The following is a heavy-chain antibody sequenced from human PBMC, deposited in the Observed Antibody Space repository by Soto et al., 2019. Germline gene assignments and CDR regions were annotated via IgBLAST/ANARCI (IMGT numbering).Heavy chain of an antibody. CDR3: AREVDGMDV. CDR2: ISYDGRNK. Sequence: GGSLRLSCAASGFTFSSYAMHWVRQAPGKGLEWVAVISYDGRNKNYADSVRGRFTISRDNSKSTLWLQMNSLRVEDTAVYYCAREVDGMDVWGRGTTVTVSS. V-gene: IGHV3-30*04. D-gene: IGHD2-15*01. J-gene: IGHJ6*02. CDR1: GFTFSSYA.